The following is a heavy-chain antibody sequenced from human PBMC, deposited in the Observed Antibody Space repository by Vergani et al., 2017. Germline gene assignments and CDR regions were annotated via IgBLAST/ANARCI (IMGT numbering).Heavy chain of an antibody. J-gene: IGHJ3*02. V-gene: IGHV3-23*01. CDR1: GFTFSSYA. Sequence: EVQLLESGGGLVQPGGSLRLSCAASGFTFSSYAMNWVRQAPGKRLEWVSAISGSGGSTYYADSVKGQLTISRDNSKNTLYLQMNSLRAEDTAVYYCAAPGKVGSTAGGAGAFDIWGQGTMVIVSS. CDR3: AAPGKVGSTAGGAGAFDI. CDR2: ISGSGGST. D-gene: IGHD1-26*01.